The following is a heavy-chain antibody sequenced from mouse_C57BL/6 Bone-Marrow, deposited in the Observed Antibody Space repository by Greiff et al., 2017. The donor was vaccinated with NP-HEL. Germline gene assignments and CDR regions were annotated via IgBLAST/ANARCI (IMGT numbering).Heavy chain of an antibody. D-gene: IGHD2-13*01. CDR3: ARRRRLGPMDY. Sequence: EVHLVESGGDLVKPGGSLKLSCAASGFTFSSYGMSWVRQTPDKRLEWVATISSGGSYTYYPDSVTGRFTISRDNAENTLYLQMSSLKSEDTAMYYCARRRRLGPMDYWGQGTSVTVSS. V-gene: IGHV5-6*01. CDR2: ISSGGSYT. J-gene: IGHJ4*01. CDR1: GFTFSSYG.